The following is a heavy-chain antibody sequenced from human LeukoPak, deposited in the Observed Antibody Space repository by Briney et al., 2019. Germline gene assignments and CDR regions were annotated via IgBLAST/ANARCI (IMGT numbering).Heavy chain of an antibody. CDR3: AGGGSPFY. Sequence: GGSLRLSCAASGFSFSTSWLHWVRHVPGKGLEWVARISGDGRTTTYADSVEGRFLISRDNAKNTVYLQMNSLTAEDTAMYHCAGGGSPFYWGQGSLVTVSS. D-gene: IGHD3-10*01. J-gene: IGHJ4*02. V-gene: IGHV3-74*01. CDR2: ISGDGRTT. CDR1: GFSFSTSW.